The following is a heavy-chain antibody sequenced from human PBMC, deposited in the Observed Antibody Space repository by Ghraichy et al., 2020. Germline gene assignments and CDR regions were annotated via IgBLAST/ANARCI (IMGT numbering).Heavy chain of an antibody. CDR2: IKQDGSEK. V-gene: IGHV3-7*03. J-gene: IGHJ4*02. CDR3: VRDSDSDY. Sequence: GESPNISCAASGFTFSSYWMTWARQAPGKGLEWVANIKQDGSEKYYVDSVKGRFTISRDNAKNSLYLQMNSLRAEDTAVYYCVRDSDSDYWGQGTLVTVSS. CDR1: GFTFSSYW.